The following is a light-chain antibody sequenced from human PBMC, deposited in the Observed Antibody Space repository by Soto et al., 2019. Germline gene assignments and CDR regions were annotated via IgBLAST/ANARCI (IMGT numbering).Light chain of an antibody. V-gene: IGLV1-44*01. CDR1: SSNIGSNT. CDR3: AAWDDSLSGLNYV. J-gene: IGLJ1*01. Sequence: QSVLTQPPSASGTPGQRVTISCSGSSSNIGSNTVNWYQQLPGTAPKLLIYSNNQRPSGVPDRFSGSKSGTSASLAISGLQPEDEADYYCAAWDDSLSGLNYVFGTG. CDR2: SNN.